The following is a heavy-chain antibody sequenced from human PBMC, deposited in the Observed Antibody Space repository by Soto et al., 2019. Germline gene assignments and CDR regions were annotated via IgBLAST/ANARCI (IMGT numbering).Heavy chain of an antibody. D-gene: IGHD5-18*01. CDR3: ARDVGYGLIDY. CDR2: INAYNGNT. J-gene: IGHJ4*02. CDR1: GYTFTSYG. Sequence: QVQLVQSGAEVKKPGASVKVSCKASGYTFTSYGISWVRQAPGQGLEWMGWINAYNGNTNYAQKLQGRVTMTTDTSTSTAYREIRSLRFDATDVYYCARDVGYGLIDYWGQGTLVTVSS. V-gene: IGHV1-18*01.